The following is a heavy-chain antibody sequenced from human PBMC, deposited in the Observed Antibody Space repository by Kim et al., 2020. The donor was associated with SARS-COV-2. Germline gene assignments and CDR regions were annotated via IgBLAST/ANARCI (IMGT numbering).Heavy chain of an antibody. J-gene: IGHJ5*02. CDR1: GFTFSSYW. D-gene: IGHD4-17*01. CDR3: ARVRYDGGDYGFGWFDP. Sequence: GGSLRLSCAASGFTFSSYWMSWVRQAPGKGLEWVANIKQDGSEKYYVDSVKGRFTISRDNAKNSLYLQMNSLRAEDTAVYYCARVRYDGGDYGFGWFDPWGQGTLVTVSS. CDR2: IKQDGSEK. V-gene: IGHV3-7*05.